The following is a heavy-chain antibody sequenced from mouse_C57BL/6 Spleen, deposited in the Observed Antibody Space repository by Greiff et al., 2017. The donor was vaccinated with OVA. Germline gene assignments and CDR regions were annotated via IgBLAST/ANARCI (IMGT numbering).Heavy chain of an antibody. D-gene: IGHD1-1*01. CDR1: GYTFTSYW. CDR2: IYPGNSDT. J-gene: IGHJ2*01. CDR3: ASPLRDYFDY. V-gene: IGHV1-5*01. Sequence: EVQLQQSGTVLARPGASVKMSCKTSGYTFTSYWMHWVKQRPGQGLEWIGAIYPGNSDTSYNQKFKGKAKLTADTSASTAYMELSSLTNEDSAVDYCASPLRDYFDYWGQGTTLTVSS.